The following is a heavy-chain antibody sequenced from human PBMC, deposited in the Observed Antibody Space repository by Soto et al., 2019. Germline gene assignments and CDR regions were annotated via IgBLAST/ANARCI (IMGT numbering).Heavy chain of an antibody. CDR3: ATALCYDFWGRQRNFLGY. V-gene: IGHV1-69*01. J-gene: IGHJ4*02. CDR1: GGTFSSYD. D-gene: IGHD3-3*01. CDR2: IIPIFGTA. Sequence: QVQLVQSGAEVKKPGTSVKVSCKASGGTFSSYDISWVRQAPGQRLEWMGGIIPIFGTANYAQKFQGRVSITAEESSSTAYMELSSLRSEDNAVYYCATALCYDFWGRQRNFLGYWRQGTVVTVSS.